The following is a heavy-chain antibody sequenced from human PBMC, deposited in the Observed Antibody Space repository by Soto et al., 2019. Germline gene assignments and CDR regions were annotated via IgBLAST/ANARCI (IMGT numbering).Heavy chain of an antibody. Sequence: PSETLSLTCTVSGGSISSGDYYWSWIRQPPGKGLEWIGYIYYSGSTYYNPSLKSRVTISVDTSKNQFSLKLSSVTAADTAVYYCARAVRVRSLLNDGGMDVWGQGTTVTVSS. V-gene: IGHV4-30-4*01. CDR1: GGSISSGDYY. CDR3: ARAVRVRSLLNDGGMDV. CDR2: IYYSGST. J-gene: IGHJ6*02. D-gene: IGHD3-10*01.